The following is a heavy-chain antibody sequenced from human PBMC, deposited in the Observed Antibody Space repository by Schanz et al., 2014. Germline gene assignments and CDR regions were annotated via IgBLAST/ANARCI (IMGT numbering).Heavy chain of an antibody. Sequence: VELVESGGGVVQPGRSLRLSCAASGFIFSYYTIHWVRQAPGKGLEWVAAINQAASVQYYVDSVKGRFTISRDDAKNSHYLQMNSLRVEDTAVFYCVKIGYTHWSLDDWGQGILVTVSS. CDR3: VKIGYTHWSLDD. CDR2: INQAASVQ. CDR1: GFIFSYYT. V-gene: IGHV3-7*01. D-gene: IGHD6-13*01. J-gene: IGHJ4*02.